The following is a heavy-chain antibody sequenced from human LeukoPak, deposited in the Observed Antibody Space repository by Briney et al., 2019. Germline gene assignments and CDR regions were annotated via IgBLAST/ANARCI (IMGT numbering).Heavy chain of an antibody. V-gene: IGHV1-46*01. Sequence: ASVKVSCKASGYTFTNNYLHWVRQAPGQGLEWMGMIYPRDXSTSXAXXFQGRVTVTRDTSTTTVHMELRGLRSEDTAVYYCARDQEGFDYWGQGTVVTVSS. CDR3: ARDQEGFDY. CDR2: IYPRDXST. CDR1: GYTFTNNY. J-gene: IGHJ4*02.